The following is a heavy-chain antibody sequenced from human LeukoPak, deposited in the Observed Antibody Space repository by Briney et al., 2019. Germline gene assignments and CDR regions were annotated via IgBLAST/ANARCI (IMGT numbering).Heavy chain of an antibody. CDR3: ARVARYYDILTGYRYYFDY. Sequence: PSETLSLTCAVYGGSFSGYYWSWIRQPPGKGLEWIGEINHSGSTNYNPSLKSRVTISVDTSKNQFSLKLSSVTAADTAVYYCARVARYYDILTGYRYYFDYWGQRTRVTVSS. D-gene: IGHD3-9*01. CDR2: INHSGST. CDR1: GGSFSGYY. J-gene: IGHJ4*02. V-gene: IGHV4-34*01.